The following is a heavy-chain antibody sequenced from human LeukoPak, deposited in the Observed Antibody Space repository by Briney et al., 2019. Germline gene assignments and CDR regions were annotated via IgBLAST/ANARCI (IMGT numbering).Heavy chain of an antibody. Sequence: SETLSLTCTVSGGSIRGYFWTWIRQPPGKGLEWIGYIYYSGSTNYSPSLKSRVTISVDTSKNQFSLKLSSVTAADTAVYYCARGPTYYYDSSGYSFFFQHWGQGTLVTVSS. CDR1: GGSIRGYF. V-gene: IGHV4-59*12. J-gene: IGHJ1*01. D-gene: IGHD3-22*01. CDR2: IYYSGST. CDR3: ARGPTYYYDSSGYSFFFQH.